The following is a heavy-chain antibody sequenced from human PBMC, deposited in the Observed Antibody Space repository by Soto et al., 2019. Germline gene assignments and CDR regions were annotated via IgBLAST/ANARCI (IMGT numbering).Heavy chain of an antibody. CDR3: AKARLYNSPFDN. D-gene: IGHD3-16*01. CDR2: VSYDGRQK. V-gene: IGHV3-30*04. CDR1: GFTFSSYT. J-gene: IGHJ4*02. Sequence: QVQVVESGGAAVQPGQSLRLSCAASGFTFSSYTFHWVRQAPGKGLEWVAVVSYDGRQKFHADSVKGRFTISRDSSTNTLYLQMGSLRAEDTAVYYCAKARLYNSPFDNWGQGTVVSVSS.